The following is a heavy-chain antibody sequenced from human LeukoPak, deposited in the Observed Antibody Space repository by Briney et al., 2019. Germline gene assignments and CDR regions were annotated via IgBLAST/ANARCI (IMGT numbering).Heavy chain of an antibody. CDR1: GFTFSAYS. CDR3: AKVLIADSYYDSTGAHDGFDM. Sequence: GGSLRLSCAVSGFTFSAYSMNWVRQAPGKGLEWLSSISSSSRYINYADSVKGRLSISRDNAKNSVFLQTNSLSAEDTAVYYCAKVLIADSYYDSTGAHDGFDMWGQGTMVTVSS. CDR2: ISSSSRYI. D-gene: IGHD3-22*01. V-gene: IGHV3-21*06. J-gene: IGHJ3*02.